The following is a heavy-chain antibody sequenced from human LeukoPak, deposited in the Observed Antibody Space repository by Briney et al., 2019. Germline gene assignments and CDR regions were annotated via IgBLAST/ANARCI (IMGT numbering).Heavy chain of an antibody. J-gene: IGHJ4*02. CDR2: ISSSGSTI. CDR1: GFTFSDHY. Sequence: GGSLRLSCAASGFTFSDHYIDWVRQAPGKGLEWVSYISSSGSTIYYADSVKGRFTISRDNAKNSLYLQMNSLRAEDTGVYYCARDGSGWYDYWGQGILVTVSS. V-gene: IGHV3-11*04. D-gene: IGHD6-19*01. CDR3: ARDGSGWYDY.